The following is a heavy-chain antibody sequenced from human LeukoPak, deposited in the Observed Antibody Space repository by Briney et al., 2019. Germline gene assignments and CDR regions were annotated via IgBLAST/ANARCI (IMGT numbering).Heavy chain of an antibody. D-gene: IGHD3-16*01. CDR1: GGTFSSYA. CDR2: IIPIFGTA. CDR3: ARASQGVGGNVDFDY. Sequence: SVKVSCKASGGTFSSYAISWVRQAPGQGLEWMGGIIPIFGTANYAQRFQGRVTITTDESTSTAYMELSSLRSEDTAVYYCARASQGVGGNVDFDYWGQGTLVTVSS. V-gene: IGHV1-69*05. J-gene: IGHJ4*02.